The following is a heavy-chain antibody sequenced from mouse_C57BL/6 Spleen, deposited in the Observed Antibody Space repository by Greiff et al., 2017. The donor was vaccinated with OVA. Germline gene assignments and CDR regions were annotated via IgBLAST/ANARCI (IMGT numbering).Heavy chain of an antibody. CDR1: GYTFTSYW. V-gene: IGHV1-53*01. Sequence: QVQLQQPGTELVKPGASVKLSCKASGYTFTSYWMHWVKQRPGQGLAWIGNINPSNGGTNYNEKFKGKATLTVDKSSSTAYMQLSSVTSEDSAVYYCARGYYYWGQGTSVTVSS. J-gene: IGHJ4*01. CDR2: INPSNGGT. CDR3: ARGYYY.